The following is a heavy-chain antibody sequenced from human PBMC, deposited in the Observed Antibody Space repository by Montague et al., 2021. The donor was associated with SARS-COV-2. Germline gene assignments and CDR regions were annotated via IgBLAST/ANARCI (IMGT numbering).Heavy chain of an antibody. CDR2: IYYSGST. J-gene: IGHJ6*03. D-gene: IGHD2-2*02. V-gene: IGHV4-39*07. CDR3: RVVPAGIPKGPNFYYMDV. Sequence: SETLSLTCTVSGSSISSSSYYWGWIRQPPGKGLEWFGSIYYSGSTYYNPSLKSRVTISVDTSKNQFSLKLSSVTAADTALYYCRVVPAGIPKGPNFYYMDVWGKGTTVTVSS. CDR1: GSSISSSSYY.